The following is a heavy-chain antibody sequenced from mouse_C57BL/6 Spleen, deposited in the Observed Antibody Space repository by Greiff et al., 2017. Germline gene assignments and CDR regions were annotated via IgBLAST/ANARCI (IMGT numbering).Heavy chain of an antibody. CDR1: GFTFSSYG. CDR3: ARRSSYANYAMDY. Sequence: EVKLVESGGDLVKPGGSLKLSCAASGFTFSSYGMSWVRQTPDKRLEWVATISSGGSYTYYPDSVKGRFTISRDNAKNTLYLQMSSLKSDDTAMYYCARRSSYANYAMDYWGQGTSVTVSS. CDR2: ISSGGSYT. J-gene: IGHJ4*01. D-gene: IGHD1-1*01. V-gene: IGHV5-6*02.